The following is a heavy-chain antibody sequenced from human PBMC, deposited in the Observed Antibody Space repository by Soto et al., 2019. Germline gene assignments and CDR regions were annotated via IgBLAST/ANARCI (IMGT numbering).Heavy chain of an antibody. CDR1: GFSLSTSGVG. V-gene: IGHV2-5*02. CDR2: IYWDDDK. Sequence: QITLKEPGPTLVKPTQTLTLTCTFSGFSLSTSGVGVAWIRQPPGKALEWLALIYWDDDKRYRPSLETRLTITKDTSKNQVVLTMTHVDSVDTATYYCAYLPCSGGSCYWFSYSGMDVWGQGTTVIVSS. CDR3: AYLPCSGGSCYWFSYSGMDV. J-gene: IGHJ6*02. D-gene: IGHD2-15*01.